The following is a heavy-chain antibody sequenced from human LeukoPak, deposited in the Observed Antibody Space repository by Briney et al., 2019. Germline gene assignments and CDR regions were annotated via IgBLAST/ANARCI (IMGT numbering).Heavy chain of an antibody. J-gene: IGHJ4*02. D-gene: IGHD1-26*01. CDR2: ISESGDNT. V-gene: IGHV3-23*01. CDR1: GFTFSNYT. CDR3: AINKGQLELFAY. Sequence: SGGSLRLSCAASGFTFSNYTMSWVRQAPGKGLEWVSIISESGDNTYYADSVKGRFTISRDNSKNTLYLQMSSLRAEDTAVHYCAINKGQLELFAYWGQGTLVTVSS.